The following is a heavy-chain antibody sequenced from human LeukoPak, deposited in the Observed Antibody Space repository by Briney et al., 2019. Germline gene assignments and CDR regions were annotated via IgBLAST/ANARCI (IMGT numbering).Heavy chain of an antibody. V-gene: IGHV3-23*01. J-gene: IGHJ3*02. CDR3: ARARSSYGYGDAFDI. D-gene: IGHD5-18*01. CDR1: GFTFSSYA. Sequence: GSLRLSCAASGFTFSSYAMSWVRQAPGKGLEWVSGISGSVVSTYYADSVKGRFTISRDNSKNTLYLQMNSLRAEDTAVYYCARARSSYGYGDAFDIWGQGTMVTVSS. CDR2: ISGSVVST.